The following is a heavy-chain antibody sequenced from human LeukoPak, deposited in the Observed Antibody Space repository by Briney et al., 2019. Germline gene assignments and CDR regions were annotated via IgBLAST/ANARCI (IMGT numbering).Heavy chain of an antibody. CDR3: VKGVSGTYFGMDV. CDR1: GYNFTNYW. CDR2: IYPGDSDN. J-gene: IGHJ6*02. V-gene: IGHV5-51*01. D-gene: IGHD3-10*01. Sequence: AESLQISCKASGYNFTNYWIGWVRQLPGKGLEWMGIIYPGDSDNRYSPSFQGQVTISADKSISIAYLQWTSLKASDTAIYYCVKGVSGTYFGMDVWGQGTTVIVS.